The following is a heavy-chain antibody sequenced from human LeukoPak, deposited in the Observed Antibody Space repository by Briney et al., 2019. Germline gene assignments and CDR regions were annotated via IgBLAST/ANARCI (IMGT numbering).Heavy chain of an antibody. V-gene: IGHV3-30*03. CDR1: GFTFGTYA. CDR3: ARGCGGYSSGWSPSRD. Sequence: GRSLRLSCAASGFTFGTYAMRWVRQAPGKGLEWVAVISYDGSNKYYADSVKGRFTISRDNSKNTLYLQMNSLRAEDTAVYYCARGCGGYSSGWSPSRDWGQGTLVTVSS. CDR2: ISYDGSNK. D-gene: IGHD6-19*01. J-gene: IGHJ4*02.